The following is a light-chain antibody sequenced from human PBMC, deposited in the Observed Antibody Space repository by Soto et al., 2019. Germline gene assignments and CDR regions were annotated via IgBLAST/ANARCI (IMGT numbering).Light chain of an antibody. V-gene: IGLV2-14*01. CDR3: SSYTSSTTRV. CDR1: SSDVGDYNY. J-gene: IGLJ1*01. CDR2: DVR. Sequence: QSALTQPASVSGSPGQSITISCTGTSSDVGDYNYVSWYQQHPGKAPTLMIYDVRNRPSGVSNRFSGSKSGSTASLTISGLQAEDEADYSCSSYTSSTTRVFGTGTKLTVL.